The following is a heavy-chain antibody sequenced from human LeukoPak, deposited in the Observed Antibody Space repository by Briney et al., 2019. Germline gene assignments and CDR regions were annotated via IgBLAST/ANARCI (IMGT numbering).Heavy chain of an antibody. D-gene: IGHD3-3*01. CDR3: AGGNYYYYYIDV. CDR1: GGSTSSYY. J-gene: IGHJ6*03. Sequence: SETLSLTCTVSGGSTSSYYWNWIRQPPGKGLEWIGYIYTSESTNYTPSLKSRVTISVDTCKKQFSLNLSSVTAADTAVYYCAGGNYYYYYIDVWGKGTTVTVSS. V-gene: IGHV4-4*09. CDR2: IYTSEST.